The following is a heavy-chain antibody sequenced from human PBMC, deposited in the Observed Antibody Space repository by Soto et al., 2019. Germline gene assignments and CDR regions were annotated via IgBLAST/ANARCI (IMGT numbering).Heavy chain of an antibody. CDR2: IIPIFGTA. CDR1: GGTFSSYA. J-gene: IGHJ4*02. CDR3: GGLNDDYFDF. V-gene: IGHV1-69*12. D-gene: IGHD1-1*01. Sequence: QVQLVQSGAEVKKPGSSVKVSCKASGGTFSSYAISWVRQAPGQGLEWMGGIIPIFGTANYAQKFQGRVTITADESRGTAYMELSRLRFEDTAVYYCGGLNDDYFDFWGQGTLVTVFS.